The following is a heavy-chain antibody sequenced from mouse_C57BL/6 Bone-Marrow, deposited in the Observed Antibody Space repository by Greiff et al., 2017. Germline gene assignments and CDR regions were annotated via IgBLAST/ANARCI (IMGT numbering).Heavy chain of an antibody. CDR3: ARLPFWYFDV. J-gene: IGHJ1*03. Sequence: QVTLKESGPGILQPSQTLSLTCSFSGFSLSTVGMGVGWIRPPSGKGLEWLAHLWWGDDKYYNPALKSRPTISKATSKNQVFLEIADDDPAYTATYYCARLPFWYFDVWGRGTAVSVSS. V-gene: IGHV8-8*01. CDR1: GFSLSTVGMG. CDR2: LWWGDDK.